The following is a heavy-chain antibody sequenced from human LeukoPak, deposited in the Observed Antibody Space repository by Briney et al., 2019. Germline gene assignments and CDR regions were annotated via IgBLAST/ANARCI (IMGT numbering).Heavy chain of an antibody. V-gene: IGHV1-69*04. CDR1: GGTFSTYA. J-gene: IGHJ5*02. CDR2: IIPIFGMT. D-gene: IGHD1-1*01. Sequence: ASVKVSCKASGGTFSTYAISWVRQAPGQGLEWMGRIIPIFGMTNYTQKFQGRVTITADKSTSTVYMELNDLRSEDTAVYYCAPKNDFDPWGQGTLVIVSS. CDR3: APKNDFDP.